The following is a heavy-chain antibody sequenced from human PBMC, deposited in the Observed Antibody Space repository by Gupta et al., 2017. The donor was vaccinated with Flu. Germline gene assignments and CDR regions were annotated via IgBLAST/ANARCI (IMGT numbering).Heavy chain of an antibody. CDR2: VKSDGA. D-gene: IGHD3-10*01. J-gene: IGHJ4*02. Sequence: LSPDGMHWVGEGPGRGLEWFERVKSDGATYADAVKGGFTISRDNAKNTVYLQMNDLRAEDTSVYYCARWEFVTGGKDWCQGTLVTLSS. CDR1: LSPDG. CDR3: ARWEFVTGGKD. V-gene: IGHV3-74*03.